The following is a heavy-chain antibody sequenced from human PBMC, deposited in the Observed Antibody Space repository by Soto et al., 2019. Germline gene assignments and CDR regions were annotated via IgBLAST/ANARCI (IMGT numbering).Heavy chain of an antibody. CDR3: ARERGSVLGY. CDR1: GFTFSSYA. CDR2: ISYDGSNK. D-gene: IGHD1-1*01. V-gene: IGHV3-30-3*01. Sequence: QVQLVESGGGVVQPGRSLRLSCAASGFTFSSYAMHWVRQAPGKGLEWVAVISYDGSNKYYADSVKGRFTISRDNSKNTLYLQMNGLRAEDTAVYYCARERGSVLGYWGQGTLVTVSS. J-gene: IGHJ4*02.